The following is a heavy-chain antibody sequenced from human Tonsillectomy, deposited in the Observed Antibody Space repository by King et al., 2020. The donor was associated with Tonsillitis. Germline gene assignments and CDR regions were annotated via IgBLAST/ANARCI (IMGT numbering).Heavy chain of an antibody. CDR3: ARGRRGTSDYYYYYYYMDV. D-gene: IGHD2-21*02. V-gene: IGHV4-34*01. J-gene: IGHJ6*03. CDR1: GGSFSGYY. Sequence: VQLQQWGAGLLKPSETLSLTCAVYGGSFSGYYWSWIRQPSGKGLEWSGEINHSGGTNYNPALKSRVTMSVETSKNHFSLKLTSVSAADTAVYYCARGRRGTSDYYYYYYYMDVWGEGTTVTVSS. CDR2: INHSGGT.